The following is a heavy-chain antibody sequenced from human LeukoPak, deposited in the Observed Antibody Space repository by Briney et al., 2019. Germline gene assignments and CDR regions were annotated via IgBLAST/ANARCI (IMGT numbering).Heavy chain of an antibody. CDR1: GGSISSYY. J-gene: IGHJ5*02. CDR3: ARGAYYDILTGQYNWFDP. CDR2: IYYSGST. D-gene: IGHD3-9*01. V-gene: IGHV4-59*01. Sequence: SETLSLTCTVSGGSISSYYWSWIRQPPGKGLEWIGYIYYSGSTNYNPSLKRRVTISVDTSKNQFSLKLSSVTAADTAVYYCARGAYYDILTGQYNWFDPWGQGTLVTVSS.